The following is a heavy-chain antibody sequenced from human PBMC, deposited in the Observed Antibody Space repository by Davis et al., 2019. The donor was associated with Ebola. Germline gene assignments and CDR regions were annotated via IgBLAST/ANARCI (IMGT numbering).Heavy chain of an antibody. J-gene: IGHJ6*02. Sequence: GESLKISCAASGFTFSSYSMNWVRQAPGTGLEWVSSIGSSSSYIYYADSVKGRFTISSDNAKKSLYLHMNSLRAEDTAVYYCARDKFYYDSSGYGYYYGMDVWGQGTTVTVSS. CDR1: GFTFSSYS. CDR3: ARDKFYYDSSGYGYYYGMDV. D-gene: IGHD3-22*01. V-gene: IGHV3-21*01. CDR2: IGSSSSYI.